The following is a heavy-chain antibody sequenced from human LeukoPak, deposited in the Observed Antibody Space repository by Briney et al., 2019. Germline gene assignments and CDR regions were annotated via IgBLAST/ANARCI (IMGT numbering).Heavy chain of an antibody. D-gene: IGHD6-19*01. CDR2: IYKSGST. J-gene: IGHJ4*02. Sequence: SETLSLTCTVSGWSISTYQLSWIRQPPGKGLEWIGNIYKSGSTNYNPSHKSRVTISIDTSEKQFSLRLSPVTAADTAVYYCARDGPQWLAAFDYGGQGTLVTVSA. CDR3: ARDGPQWLAAFDY. CDR1: GWSISTYQ. V-gene: IGHV4-59*01.